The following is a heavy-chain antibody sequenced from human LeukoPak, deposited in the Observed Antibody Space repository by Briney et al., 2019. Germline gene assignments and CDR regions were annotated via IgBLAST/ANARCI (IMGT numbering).Heavy chain of an antibody. Sequence: SETLSLTCAVYGGSFSGYYWSWIRQPPGKGLEWIGEINHSGSTNYNPSLKSRVTISVDTSKNQFSLKLSSVTAADTAVYYCARERASNNYYNYFDPWGQGTQVTVPS. V-gene: IGHV4-34*01. J-gene: IGHJ5*02. CDR2: INHSGST. CDR1: GGSFSGYY. CDR3: ARERASNNYYNYFDP. D-gene: IGHD1-1*01.